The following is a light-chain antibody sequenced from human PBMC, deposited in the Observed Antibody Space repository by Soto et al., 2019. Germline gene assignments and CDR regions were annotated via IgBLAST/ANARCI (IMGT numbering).Light chain of an antibody. V-gene: IGKV3-20*01. CDR2: GAS. Sequence: EIVLTQSPGTLSLSPGERATLPCRASQSVSSNYLAWYQQKRGQAPRLLIYGASSRATGIPTRFSGSGSGTDFTLTISRLEPEDFAVYYCQQYDTSPRTFGQGTKVEIQ. CDR3: QQYDTSPRT. J-gene: IGKJ1*01. CDR1: QSVSSNY.